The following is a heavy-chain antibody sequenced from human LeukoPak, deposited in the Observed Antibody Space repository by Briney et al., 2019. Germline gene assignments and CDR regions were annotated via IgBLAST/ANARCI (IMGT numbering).Heavy chain of an antibody. D-gene: IGHD3-3*01. Sequence: ASVKVSCKASGGTFSSYAISWVRQAPGQGLEWMGIINPNGGSTSYAQKFQGRVTMTRDTSTSTVYMELSSLRSEDTAVYYCARDGDDFWSGYWVYFDYWGQGTLVTVSS. J-gene: IGHJ4*02. CDR3: ARDGDDFWSGYWVYFDY. CDR2: INPNGGST. V-gene: IGHV1-46*01. CDR1: GGTFSSYA.